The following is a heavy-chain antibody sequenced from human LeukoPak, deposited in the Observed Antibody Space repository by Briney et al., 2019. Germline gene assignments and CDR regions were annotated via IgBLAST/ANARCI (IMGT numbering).Heavy chain of an antibody. V-gene: IGHV3-23*01. J-gene: IGHJ5*02. Sequence: GGSLRLSCAASGFTFSSYAMSWVRQAPGKGLEWVSGISGSGVSTYYADSVKGRFTVSRDNSKNTLYLQMNSLRAEDTAVYYCAKGLYGDTFLNWFDPWGQGTLVTVSS. CDR3: AKGLYGDTFLNWFDP. CDR2: ISGSGVST. CDR1: GFTFSSYA. D-gene: IGHD2-21*01.